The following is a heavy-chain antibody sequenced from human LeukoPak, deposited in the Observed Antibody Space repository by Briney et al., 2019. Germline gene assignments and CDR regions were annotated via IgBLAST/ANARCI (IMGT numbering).Heavy chain of an antibody. V-gene: IGHV3-23*01. CDR3: AKSTMTRGFTYSDY. D-gene: IGHD4-17*01. J-gene: IGHJ4*02. Sequence: GGSLRLSCAASGFTFSSYATSWVRQAPGKGPEWVSAISGSGGSTYYADSVKGRFTISRDNSKNTLYLQMNSLRAEDTAVYYCAKSTMTRGFTYSDYWGQGTLVTVSS. CDR1: GFTFSSYA. CDR2: ISGSGGST.